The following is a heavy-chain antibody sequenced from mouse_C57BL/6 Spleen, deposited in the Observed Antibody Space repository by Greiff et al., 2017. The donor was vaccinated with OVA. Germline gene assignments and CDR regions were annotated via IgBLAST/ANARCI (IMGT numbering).Heavy chain of an antibody. J-gene: IGHJ2*01. CDR1: GYTFTSYW. V-gene: IGHV1-64*01. CDR2: LHPNSGST. D-gene: IGHD2-4*01. CDR3: APYDYDEGYYCDD. Sequence: QVHVKQPGAELVKPGASVKLSCKASGYTFTSYWMHWVKQRPGQGLEWIGMLHPNSGSTNYNEKFKSKATLTVDKSSSTASMQRSSLTSEDSAVYYCAPYDYDEGYYCDDWRQGTTLTASS.